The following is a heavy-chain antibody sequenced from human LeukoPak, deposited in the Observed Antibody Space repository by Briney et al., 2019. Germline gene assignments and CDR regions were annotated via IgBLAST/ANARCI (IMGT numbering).Heavy chain of an antibody. CDR1: RGSINNYY. Sequence: SETLSLTCTVSRGSINNYYWNWIRQPPGSGLEWIGFVYSSGSTNYNASLKSRVTISLDASKNQFSLKLSPVTAADTAVYYCAREQPPLGWFDYWGRGALVTVSS. CDR3: AREQPPLGWFDY. J-gene: IGHJ4*02. CDR2: VYSSGST. V-gene: IGHV4-59*01. D-gene: IGHD2-15*01.